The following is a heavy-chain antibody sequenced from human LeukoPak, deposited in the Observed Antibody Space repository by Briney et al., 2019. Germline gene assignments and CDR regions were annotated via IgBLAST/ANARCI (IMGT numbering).Heavy chain of an antibody. D-gene: IGHD3-10*01. J-gene: IGHJ5*02. Sequence: ASVKVSCKASGYTFTSYGISWVRQAPGQGLEWMGWIIAYNGNTNYAQKLQGRVTMTTDTSTSTAYMELRSLRSDDTAVYYCARGGYYGLGNDFRFDPWGQGTLVTVSS. CDR2: IIAYNGNT. V-gene: IGHV1-18*01. CDR3: ARGGYYGLGNDFRFDP. CDR1: GYTFTSYG.